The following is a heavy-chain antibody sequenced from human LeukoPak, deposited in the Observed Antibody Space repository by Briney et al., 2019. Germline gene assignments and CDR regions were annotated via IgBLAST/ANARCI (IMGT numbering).Heavy chain of an antibody. CDR3: ARHSSLAHFDH. V-gene: IGHV4-59*01. J-gene: IGHJ4*02. CDR2: IYYSGTT. Sequence: SETLSLTCTVSGDSISSYYCSWIRQPPGKGLEWIGYIYYSGTTNYNPSLKSRVTIAVDTSKNQFSLKLSSVTAADTAVYYCARHSSLAHFDHCGQGSLVTVSS. CDR1: GDSISSYY.